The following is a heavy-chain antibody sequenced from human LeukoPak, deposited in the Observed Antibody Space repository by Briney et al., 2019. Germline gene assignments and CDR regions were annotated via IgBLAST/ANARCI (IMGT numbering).Heavy chain of an antibody. V-gene: IGHV1-18*01. D-gene: IGHD6-13*01. J-gene: IGHJ4*02. Sequence: ASVKVSCKASGYTFTSYGISWVRQAPGQGLEWMGWISAYNGNTNYAQKLQDRVTMTTDTSTSTAYMGLRSLRSDDTAVYYCARAGIAAGLYYFDYWGQGTLVTVSS. CDR1: GYTFTSYG. CDR3: ARAGIAAGLYYFDY. CDR2: ISAYNGNT.